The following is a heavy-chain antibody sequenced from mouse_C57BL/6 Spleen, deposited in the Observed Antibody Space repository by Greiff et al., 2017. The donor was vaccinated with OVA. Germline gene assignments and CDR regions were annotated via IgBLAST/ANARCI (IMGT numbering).Heavy chain of an antibody. CDR1: GYTFTEYT. D-gene: IGHD2-2*01. CDR2: FYPGSGSI. J-gene: IGHJ4*01. V-gene: IGHV1-62-2*01. CDR3: ARHEGLVTTWSYAMDY. Sequence: VQGVESGAELVKPGASVKLSCKASGYTFTEYTIHWVKQRSGQGLEWIGWFYPGSGSIKYNEKFKDKATLTADKSSSTVYMELSRLTSEDSAVYFCARHEGLVTTWSYAMDYWGQGTSVTVSS.